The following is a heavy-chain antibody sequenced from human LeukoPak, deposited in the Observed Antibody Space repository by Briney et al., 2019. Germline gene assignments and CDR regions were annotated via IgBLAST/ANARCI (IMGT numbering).Heavy chain of an antibody. CDR2: ISSSGSTI. CDR3: ARDHWNDGEDY. CDR1: GFTFSDYF. J-gene: IGHJ4*02. Sequence: GGSLRLSCAASGFTFSDYFMSWIRQAPGKGLEWVSYISSSGSTIYYADSVKGRFTISRDNVRNSLYLQMNSLRAEDTAVYYCARDHWNDGEDYWGQGTLVTVSS. V-gene: IGHV3-11*04. D-gene: IGHD1-1*01.